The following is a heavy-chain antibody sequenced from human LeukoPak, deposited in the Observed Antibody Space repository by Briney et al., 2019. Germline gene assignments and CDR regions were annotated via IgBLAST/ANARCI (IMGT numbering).Heavy chain of an antibody. J-gene: IGHJ6*03. CDR1: GYTFTGDY. D-gene: IGHD1-26*01. CDR3: ARGAGATLSYYYYYMDV. Sequence: ASVKVSCKASGYTFTGDYMHWVRQAPGQGLEWMGWINPNSGGTNYAHKFQGRVTMTRDTPISTAYMELSRLRSDDTAVYYCARGAGATLSYYYYYMDVWGKGTTVTVSS. CDR2: INPNSGGT. V-gene: IGHV1-2*02.